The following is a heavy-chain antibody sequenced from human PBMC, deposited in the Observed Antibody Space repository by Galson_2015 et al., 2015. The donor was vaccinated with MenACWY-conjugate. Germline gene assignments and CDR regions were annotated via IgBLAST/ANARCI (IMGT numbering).Heavy chain of an antibody. D-gene: IGHD3-10*01. CDR1: EVTLNVYT. Sequence: SVKVSCKASEVTLNVYTISWVRQAPGEGLEWVGRIIPILGMTNYGQRFQGRVTMTADKSTSTAYMELSSLRSEDTAVYYCARDMGSLVDVWGQGTTVSGS. J-gene: IGHJ6*02. CDR3: ARDMGSLVDV. CDR2: IIPILGMT. V-gene: IGHV1-69*04.